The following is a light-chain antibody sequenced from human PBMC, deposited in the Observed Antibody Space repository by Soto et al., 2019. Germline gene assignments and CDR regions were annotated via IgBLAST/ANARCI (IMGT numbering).Light chain of an antibody. Sequence: QSVLTQPPSASGTPGQRVSISCSGSNSNIGGNSVYWYQQLPGTAPKLLIYRNNQRPSGVPDRFSGSKSGTSASLAISGLRSDDEADYYCQSYDSSLSGHVVFGGGTKLTVL. J-gene: IGLJ2*01. CDR3: QSYDSSLSGHVV. V-gene: IGLV1-47*01. CDR2: RNN. CDR1: NSNIGGNS.